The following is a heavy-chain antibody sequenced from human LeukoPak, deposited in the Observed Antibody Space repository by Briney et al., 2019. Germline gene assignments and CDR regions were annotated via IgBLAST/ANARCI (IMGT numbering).Heavy chain of an antibody. CDR1: GFTFSTYT. CDR3: AKDDTYYYDSSGYFAADY. V-gene: IGHV3-74*01. Sequence: GGSLRLSCAASGFTFSTYTIHWVRQVPGKGLMWVSRINNDGRDTTYADSVKGRFTISRDNSKNALYLQMNSLRAEDTAVYYCAKDDTYYYDSSGYFAADYWGQGTLVTVSS. D-gene: IGHD3-22*01. CDR2: INNDGRDT. J-gene: IGHJ4*02.